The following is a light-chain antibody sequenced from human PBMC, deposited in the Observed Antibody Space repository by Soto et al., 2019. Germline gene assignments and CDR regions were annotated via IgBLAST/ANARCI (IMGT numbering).Light chain of an antibody. CDR2: EVS. J-gene: IGLJ3*02. V-gene: IGLV2-14*01. CDR3: SSYTSSSTIA. Sequence: QSALTQPASVSGSPGQSITISCTGTSSDVGGYNYVSWYQQHPGKAPKLMIYEVSNRPSGVSNRFSGSKSGNTASLTISGLQADDEADYYCSSYTSSSTIAFGGGTKLTVL. CDR1: SSDVGGYNY.